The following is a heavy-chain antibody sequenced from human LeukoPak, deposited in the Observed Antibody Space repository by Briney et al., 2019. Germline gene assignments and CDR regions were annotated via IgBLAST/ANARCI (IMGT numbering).Heavy chain of an antibody. V-gene: IGHV3-9*01. CDR2: ISWNSGSI. CDR1: GFTFDDYA. D-gene: IGHD1-1*01. J-gene: IGHJ3*02. CDR3: AKDLTTGTTGDAFDI. Sequence: AGGSLRLSCAASGFTFDDYAMHWVRQAPGKGLEWVSGISWNSGSIGYADSVKGRFTISRDNAKNSLYLQMNSLRAEDTAVYYCAKDLTTGTTGDAFDIWGQGTMVTVSS.